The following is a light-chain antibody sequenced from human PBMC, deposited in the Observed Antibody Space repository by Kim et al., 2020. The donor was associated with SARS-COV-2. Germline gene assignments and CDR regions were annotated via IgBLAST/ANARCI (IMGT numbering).Light chain of an antibody. J-gene: IGLJ1*01. CDR1: SSAIGNFNL. V-gene: IGLV2-23*02. Sequence: QSALTQPASVSGSPGQSITISCTGTSSAIGNFNLVAWYQQHPGKVPKLILYGVTARPSGVSDRFSGSKSGNTASLTISGLQPEDEADYYCCSYAGDYTRVFGTGTKVTVL. CDR3: CSYAGDYTRV. CDR2: GVT.